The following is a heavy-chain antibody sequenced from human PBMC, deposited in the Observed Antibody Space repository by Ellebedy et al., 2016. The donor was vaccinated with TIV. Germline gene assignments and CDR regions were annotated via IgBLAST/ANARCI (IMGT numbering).Heavy chain of an antibody. CDR1: GFIVSSCF. CDR3: ARDPGGGGDYGDNWFDP. J-gene: IGHJ5*02. V-gene: IGHV3-66*01. Sequence: PGGSLRLSCAASGFIVSSCFMSWVRQAPGKGLEWVSIIYTDGGTNYTDSVRDRFTISREDSGNTLYLQMNGLRAEDTAVYYCARDPGGGGDYGDNWFDPWGQGTLVTVSS. D-gene: IGHD3-16*01. CDR2: IYTDGGT.